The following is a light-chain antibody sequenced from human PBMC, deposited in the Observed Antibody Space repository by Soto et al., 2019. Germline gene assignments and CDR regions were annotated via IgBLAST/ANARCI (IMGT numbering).Light chain of an antibody. Sequence: QSALTQPPSASGSPGQSVTISCTGTSNDVGGYNYVSWYQQHPGKAPKLMIYEVSKQPSGVPDRFSGSKSGNTASLTVSGLQAEDEADYYCSSYAGSNNYVFGTGTKVTVL. CDR2: EVS. J-gene: IGLJ1*01. CDR3: SSYAGSNNYV. CDR1: SNDVGGYNY. V-gene: IGLV2-8*01.